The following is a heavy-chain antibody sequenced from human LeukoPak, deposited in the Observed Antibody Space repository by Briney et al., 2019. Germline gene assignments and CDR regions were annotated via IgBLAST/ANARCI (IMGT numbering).Heavy chain of an antibody. Sequence: ASVKASCKASGGTFSSYAISWVRQAPGQGLEWMGRIIPIFGTANYAQKFQGRVTITTDESTSTAYMELSSLRSEDTAVYYCARDSGRGYSYGYPLHFDYWGQGTLVTVSS. CDR2: IIPIFGTA. CDR3: ARDSGRGYSYGYPLHFDY. D-gene: IGHD5-18*01. V-gene: IGHV1-69*05. CDR1: GGTFSSYA. J-gene: IGHJ4*02.